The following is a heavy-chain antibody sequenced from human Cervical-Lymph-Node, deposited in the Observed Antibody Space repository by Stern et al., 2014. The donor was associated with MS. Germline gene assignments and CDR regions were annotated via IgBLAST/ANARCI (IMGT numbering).Heavy chain of an antibody. V-gene: IGHV1-69*01. D-gene: IGHD6-19*01. CDR2: IIPIFGTA. Sequence: QVQLGQSGAEVKKPASSVKVSCKASGGTFSSYAISWVRQAPGPGLEWMGGIIPIFGTANYAQKFQGRVTITADESTSTAYMELSSLRSEDTAVYYCARVEYSSGHYDAFDIWGQGTMVTVSS. J-gene: IGHJ3*02. CDR3: ARVEYSSGHYDAFDI. CDR1: GGTFSSYA.